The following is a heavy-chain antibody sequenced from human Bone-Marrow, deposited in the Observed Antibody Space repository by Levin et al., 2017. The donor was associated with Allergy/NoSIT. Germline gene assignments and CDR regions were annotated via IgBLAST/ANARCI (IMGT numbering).Heavy chain of an antibody. Sequence: GGSLRLSCAASGFTFSNAWMSWVRQAPGKGLEWVGRIKSKTDGGTTDHPAPVKGRFTISRDDSKNTMYLQMNSLKTEDTAVYYCVREGRDSSGWYGAFDIWGQGTMVTVSS. CDR1: GFTFSNAW. CDR3: VREGRDSSGWYGAFDI. J-gene: IGHJ3*02. D-gene: IGHD6-13*01. V-gene: IGHV3-15*01. CDR2: IKSKTDGGTT.